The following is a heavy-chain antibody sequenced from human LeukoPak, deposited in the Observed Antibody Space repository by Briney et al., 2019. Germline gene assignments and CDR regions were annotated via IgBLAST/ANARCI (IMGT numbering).Heavy chain of an antibody. V-gene: IGHV5-51*01. CDR1: GYSFTSYW. Sequence: GESLKISCKGSGYSFTSYWIGWVRQMPGKGLEWMGIIYPGDSDTRYSPPFQGQVTISADKSISTAYLQWSSLKASDTAMYYCARLYRNDVPDAFDIWGQGTMGTVSS. J-gene: IGHJ3*02. CDR2: IYPGDSDT. D-gene: IGHD1-1*01. CDR3: ARLYRNDVPDAFDI.